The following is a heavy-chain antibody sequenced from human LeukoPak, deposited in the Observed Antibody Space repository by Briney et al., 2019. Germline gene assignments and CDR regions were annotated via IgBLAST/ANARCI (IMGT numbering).Heavy chain of an antibody. CDR1: GGSFSGYY. CDR3: ARGLLFDDYVWGSYRLAWFDP. Sequence: PSETLSLTCAVYGGSFSGYYWSWIRQPPGKGLEWIGEINHSGSTNYNPSLKSRVTISVDTYKIQFSLKLSSVTAADAAVYYCARGLLFDDYVWGSYRLAWFDPWGQGTLVTVSS. CDR2: INHSGST. J-gene: IGHJ5*02. V-gene: IGHV4-34*01. D-gene: IGHD3-16*02.